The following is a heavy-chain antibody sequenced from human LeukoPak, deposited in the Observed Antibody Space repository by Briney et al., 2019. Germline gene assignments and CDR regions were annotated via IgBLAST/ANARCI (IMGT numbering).Heavy chain of an antibody. D-gene: IGHD5-24*01. J-gene: IGHJ4*02. V-gene: IGHV4-59*12. CDR2: IYYSGST. CDR3: AREGWLQLAGIDY. CDR1: GGSLSDYY. Sequence: SETLSLTCTVSGGSLSDYYWTWVRQPPGKGLEWIGYIYYSGSTNYNPSLKSRVTISVDTSKTQFSLKLTSVTAADTAVYYCAREGWLQLAGIDYWGQGTLVTVSS.